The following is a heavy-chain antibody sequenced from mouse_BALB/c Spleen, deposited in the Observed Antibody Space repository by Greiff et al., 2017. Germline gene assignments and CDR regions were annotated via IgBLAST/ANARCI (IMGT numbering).Heavy chain of an antibody. CDR1: GLSLTCYG. J-gene: IGHJ4*01. V-gene: IGHV2-2*02. CDR3: ARWGYAMDY. CDR2: IWSGGST. Sequence: VKLQQSGPGLVQPSQSLSITCTVSGLSLTCYGVHWVRQSPGKGLEWLGVIWSGGSTDYNAAFISRLSISKDNSKSQVFFKMNSMQANDTAIYYCARWGYAMDYWGQGTSVTVSS.